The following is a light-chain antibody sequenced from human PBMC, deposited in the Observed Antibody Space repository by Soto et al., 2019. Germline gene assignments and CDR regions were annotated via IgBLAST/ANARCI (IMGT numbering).Light chain of an antibody. CDR3: SSYTSSSTLDVV. Sequence: QSVLTQPASVSGSPGQSITISCTGTSSDVGGYHYVSWYQQLPGKAPKLMIYEVTKRPSGVSNRFSGSKSDNTASLTISGLQAEDEADYYCSSYTSSSTLDVVFGGGTKLTVL. CDR2: EVT. V-gene: IGLV2-14*01. CDR1: SSDVGGYHY. J-gene: IGLJ2*01.